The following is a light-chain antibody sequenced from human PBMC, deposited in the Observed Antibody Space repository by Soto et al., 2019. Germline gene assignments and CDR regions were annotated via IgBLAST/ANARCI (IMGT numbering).Light chain of an antibody. CDR2: EVT. Sequence: QSVLTQPPSASGSHGQSVTISCTGSSSDVGTYDYVSWYQQHPGKAPKIMIYEVTKRPSALPDRFSGSKSGNTASLTVSGRQNEDEADYYCTSYAGRNQPVFFGGGTTLTVL. J-gene: IGLJ2*01. V-gene: IGLV2-8*01. CDR1: SSDVGTYDY. CDR3: TSYAGRNQPVF.